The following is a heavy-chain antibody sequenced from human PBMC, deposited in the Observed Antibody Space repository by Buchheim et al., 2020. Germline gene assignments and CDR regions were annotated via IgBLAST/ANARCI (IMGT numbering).Heavy chain of an antibody. V-gene: IGHV3-11*06. Sequence: QVQLVESGGGLVKPGGSLRLSCAASGFTFSDYYMSWIRQAPGKGLEWVSRTYSGNTYYADSVKGRFTTSRDDARSTLHLQMSSVRSEDTAVYYCVRGGTGYGNFDDWGLGTL. CDR2: TYSGNT. D-gene: IGHD5-12*01. J-gene: IGHJ4*02. CDR3: VRGGTGYGNFDD. CDR1: GFTFSDYY.